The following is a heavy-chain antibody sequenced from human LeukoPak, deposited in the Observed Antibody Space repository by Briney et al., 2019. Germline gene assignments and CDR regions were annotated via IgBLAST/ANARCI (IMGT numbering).Heavy chain of an antibody. V-gene: IGHV3-7*01. D-gene: IGHD2-2*01. Sequence: GGSLRLSCAASGFTFSSYWMSWVRQAPGRGLEWVANINQHGSEKYYVDSVKGRFTISRDNAKNSLYLQMNSLRAEDTAVYYCARDLLSVGCSSTSCYRSGRWFDPWGQGTLVTVSS. CDR3: ARDLLSVGCSSTSCYRSGRWFDP. CDR2: INQHGSEK. J-gene: IGHJ5*02. CDR1: GFTFSSYW.